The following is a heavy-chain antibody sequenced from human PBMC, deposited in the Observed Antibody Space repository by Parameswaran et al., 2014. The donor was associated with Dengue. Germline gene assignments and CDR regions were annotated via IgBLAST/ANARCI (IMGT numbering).Heavy chain of an antibody. CDR3: ARIPSYCSGGSCYFWFDP. D-gene: IGHD2-15*01. V-gene: IGHV3-48*03. CDR2: ISSSGSTI. Sequence: WIRQPPGKGLEWVSYISSSGSTIYYADSVKGRFTISRDNAKNSLYLQMNSLRAEDTAVYYCARIPSYCSGGSCYFWFDPWGQGTLVTVSS. J-gene: IGHJ5*02.